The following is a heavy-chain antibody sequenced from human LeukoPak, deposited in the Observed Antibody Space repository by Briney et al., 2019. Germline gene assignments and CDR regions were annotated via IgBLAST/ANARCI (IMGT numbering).Heavy chain of an antibody. D-gene: IGHD6-19*01. CDR2: INHSGST. CDR3: ARGQVGRAGTFRIWAYFDH. Sequence: SETLSLTCAVYGGSFSGYYWSWIRRPPGKGLEWIGEINHSGSTNYNPSLKSRVTISVDTSKNQFSLKLSSVTAADTAVYYCARGQVGRAGTFRIWAYFDHWGQGTLVIVSS. J-gene: IGHJ4*02. CDR1: GGSFSGYY. V-gene: IGHV4-34*01.